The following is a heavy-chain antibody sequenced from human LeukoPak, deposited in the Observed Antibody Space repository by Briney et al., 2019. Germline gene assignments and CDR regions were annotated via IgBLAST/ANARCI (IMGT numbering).Heavy chain of an antibody. Sequence: PGGSLSLHCAASGFTFSSYWMSWVRQAPGKGLEWVANIKQDGSEKYYVDSVKGRFTISRDNAKNSLYLQMSSLRAEDTAVYYCARDRDAHTVTTWGVFDYWGQGTMVTVSS. CDR1: GFTFSSYW. D-gene: IGHD4-17*01. CDR3: ARDRDAHTVTTWGVFDY. V-gene: IGHV3-7*01. CDR2: IKQDGSEK. J-gene: IGHJ4*03.